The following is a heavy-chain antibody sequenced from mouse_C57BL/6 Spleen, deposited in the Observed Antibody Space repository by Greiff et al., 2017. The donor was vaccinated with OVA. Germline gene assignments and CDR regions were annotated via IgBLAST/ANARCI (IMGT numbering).Heavy chain of an antibody. CDR2: ISNLAYSI. J-gene: IGHJ4*01. CDR3: ARHHGSSYDYAMDY. D-gene: IGHD1-1*01. V-gene: IGHV5-15*01. CDR1: GFTFSDYG. Sequence: EVKVVESGGGLVQPGGSLKLSCAASGFTFSDYGMAWVRQAPRKGPEWVAFISNLAYSIYYADTVTGRFTISRENAKNTLYLEMSSLRSEDTAMYYCARHHGSSYDYAMDYWGQGTSVTVSS.